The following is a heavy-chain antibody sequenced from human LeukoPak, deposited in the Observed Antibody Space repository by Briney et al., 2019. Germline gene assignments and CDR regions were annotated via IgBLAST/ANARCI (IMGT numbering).Heavy chain of an antibody. D-gene: IGHD6-6*01. CDR3: ARAHLSSSSTDYMDV. V-gene: IGHV3-64*01. CDR1: GFTFSSYA. Sequence: QPGGSLRLSCAASGFTFSSYAMHWVRQAPGKGLEYVSAISSNGGSTYYANSVKGRFTISRDNSKNTLYLQMGSLRAEDMAVYYCARAHLSSSSTDYMDVWGKGTTVTVSS. CDR2: ISSNGGST. J-gene: IGHJ6*03.